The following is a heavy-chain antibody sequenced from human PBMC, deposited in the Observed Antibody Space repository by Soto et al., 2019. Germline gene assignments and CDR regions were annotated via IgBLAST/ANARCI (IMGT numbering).Heavy chain of an antibody. J-gene: IGHJ5*02. CDR2: VYYSGST. D-gene: IGHD6-13*01. CDR1: GGSISRGDYY. Sequence: TSETLSLTCTVSGGSISRGDYYWTWIRQPPGRGLEWIGCVYYSGSTYYNPSLESRISISVDTSRNQFSLKLNSVTAADTAVYYCARGDSSSWFYTSFDPWGQGTLVTVSS. CDR3: ARGDSSSWFYTSFDP. V-gene: IGHV4-30-4*01.